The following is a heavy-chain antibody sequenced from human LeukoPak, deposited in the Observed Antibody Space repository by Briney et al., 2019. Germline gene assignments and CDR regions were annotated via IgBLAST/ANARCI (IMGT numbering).Heavy chain of an antibody. V-gene: IGHV3-9*01. CDR3: AKSDSSGYPPSY. Sequence: SLLLSFAASGFTFDDYAMYWVRPAPGKGLEWVSGISWNSGSIGYADSVKGRFTISRDNAKNSLYLQMNSLIPEDSALYYCAKSDSSGYPPSYWGQGTLVTVSS. CDR2: ISWNSGSI. J-gene: IGHJ4*02. D-gene: IGHD3-22*01. CDR1: GFTFDDYA.